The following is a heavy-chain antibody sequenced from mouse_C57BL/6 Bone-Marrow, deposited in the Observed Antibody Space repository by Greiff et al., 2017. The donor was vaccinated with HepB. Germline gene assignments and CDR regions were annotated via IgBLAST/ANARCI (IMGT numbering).Heavy chain of an antibody. CDR3: ARDYGSSNWYFDV. CDR2: IDPSDSYT. CDR1: GYAFTNYL. D-gene: IGHD1-1*01. Sequence: VQRVESGAELVRPGPSVKVSCKASGYAFTNYLIEWVKQRPGQGLEWIGVIDPSDSYTNYNQKFKGKATLTVDTSSSTAYMQLSSLTSEDSAVYYCARDYGSSNWYFDVWGTGTTVTVSS. V-gene: IGHV1-59*01. J-gene: IGHJ1*03.